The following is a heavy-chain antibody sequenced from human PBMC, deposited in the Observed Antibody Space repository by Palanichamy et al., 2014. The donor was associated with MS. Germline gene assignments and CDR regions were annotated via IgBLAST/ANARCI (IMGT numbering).Heavy chain of an antibody. D-gene: IGHD2-8*01. CDR1: GFTFSNYW. CDR2: IKQDESEQ. V-gene: IGHV3-7*03. Sequence: EVQLVESGGGLVQPGGSLRLSCAAFGFTFSNYWMSWVRQAPGKGLEWVANIKQDESEQYYVDSVRGRFTISRDNGKNSLYLQMNSLRAEDTALYFCARGPSRLYSSPYFDYWGQGTLVTVSS. J-gene: IGHJ4*02. CDR3: ARGPSRLYSSPYFDY.